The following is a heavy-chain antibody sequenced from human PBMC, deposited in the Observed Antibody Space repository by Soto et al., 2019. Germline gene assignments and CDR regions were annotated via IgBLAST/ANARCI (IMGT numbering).Heavy chain of an antibody. J-gene: IGHJ4*02. CDR1: GFTFSSYA. D-gene: IGHD2-2*01. V-gene: IGHV3-23*01. Sequence: QPGGSLRLSCAASGFTFSSYAMSWVRQAPGKGLEWVSAISGSGGSTYYADSVKGRFTISRDNSKNTLYLQMNSLRAEDTAVYYCAKDVGSVDIVVVPAFDYWGQGTLVTVSS. CDR2: ISGSGGST. CDR3: AKDVGSVDIVVVPAFDY.